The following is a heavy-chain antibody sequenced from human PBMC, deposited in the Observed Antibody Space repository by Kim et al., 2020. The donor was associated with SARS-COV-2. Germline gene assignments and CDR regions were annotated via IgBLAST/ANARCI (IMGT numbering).Heavy chain of an antibody. V-gene: IGHV1-2*02. CDR3: ARDRRATRNYYYYGMDV. Sequence: ASVKVSCKASGYTFTGYYMHWVRQAPGQGLEWMGWINPNSGGTNYAQKFQGRVTMTRDTSISTAYMELSRLRSDDTAVYYCARDRRATRNYYYYGMDVWGQGTTVTVSS. CDR1: GYTFTGYY. D-gene: IGHD5-12*01. CDR2: INPNSGGT. J-gene: IGHJ6*02.